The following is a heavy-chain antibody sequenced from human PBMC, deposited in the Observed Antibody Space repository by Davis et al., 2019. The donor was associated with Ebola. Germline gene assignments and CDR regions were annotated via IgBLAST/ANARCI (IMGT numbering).Heavy chain of an antibody. D-gene: IGHD3-10*01. CDR1: GGSFSGYY. CDR3: ARYHYYGSGSYSDYYYGMDV. Sequence: PSETLSLTCAVYGGSFSGYYWSWIRQPPGKGLEWIGEINHSGSTNYNPSLKSRVTISVDTSKNQFSLKLSSVTAADTAVYYCARYHYYGSGSYSDYYYGMDVWGQGTTVTVSS. V-gene: IGHV4-34*01. CDR2: INHSGST. J-gene: IGHJ6*02.